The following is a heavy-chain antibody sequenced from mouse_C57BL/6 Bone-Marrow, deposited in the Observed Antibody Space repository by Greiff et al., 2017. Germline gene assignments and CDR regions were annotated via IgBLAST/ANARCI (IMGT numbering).Heavy chain of an antibody. CDR1: GFTFSDYY. CDR3: AIYDYDDWYFDV. Sequence: EVMLVESEGGLVQPGSSMKLSCTASGFTFSDYYMAWVRQVPEKGLEWVANINYDGSSTYYLDSLKSRFIISRDNAKNILYLQMSSLKSEDTATYYCAIYDYDDWYFDVWGTGTTVTVSS. J-gene: IGHJ1*03. D-gene: IGHD2-4*01. V-gene: IGHV5-16*01. CDR2: INYDGSST.